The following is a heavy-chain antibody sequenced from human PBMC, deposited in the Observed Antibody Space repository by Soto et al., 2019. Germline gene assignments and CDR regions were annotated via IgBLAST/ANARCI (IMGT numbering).Heavy chain of an antibody. Sequence: QVQLQESGAGLVKPSETLSLTCTVSGGSISSYYWSWIRQPPGKGLEWIGYSYYSGSTNYNPSLKSRVTLSVDTSKNQFSLKLSSVTAADTAVYYCARVGDLSFYYYYMDVWGKGTTVTVSS. CDR3: ARVGDLSFYYYYMDV. V-gene: IGHV4-59*08. D-gene: IGHD3-3*01. CDR2: SYYSGST. J-gene: IGHJ6*03. CDR1: GGSISSYY.